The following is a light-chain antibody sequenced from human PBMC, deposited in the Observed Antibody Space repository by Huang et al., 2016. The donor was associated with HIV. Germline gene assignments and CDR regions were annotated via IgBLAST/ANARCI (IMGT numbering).Light chain of an antibody. V-gene: IGKV3-15*01. J-gene: IGKJ4*01. CDR3: QQYNNWPLT. CDR2: NTS. Sequence: EIVMTQSPAFLSVSPGESVTLSCRASQTVSTTVAWFQQKPGQAPRLLIYNTSSRATDFPARFSGSGSGTQFTLTISSLQSEDFAVYYCQQYNNWPLTFGGGTKVEIK. CDR1: QTVSTT.